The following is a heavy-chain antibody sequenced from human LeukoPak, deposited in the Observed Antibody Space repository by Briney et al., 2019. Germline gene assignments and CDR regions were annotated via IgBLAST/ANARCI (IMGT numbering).Heavy chain of an antibody. V-gene: IGHV3-7*01. CDR2: IKQDGSEK. J-gene: IGHJ4*02. CDR3: ARCGYSYGYGFDY. CDR1: GFTFSSCW. D-gene: IGHD5-18*01. Sequence: PGGSLRLSCAASGFTFSSCWMSWVRQAPGKGLEWVANIKQDGSEKYYVDSVKGRFTISRDNAKNSLYLQMNSLRAEDTAVYYCARCGYSYGYGFDYWGQGTLVTVSS.